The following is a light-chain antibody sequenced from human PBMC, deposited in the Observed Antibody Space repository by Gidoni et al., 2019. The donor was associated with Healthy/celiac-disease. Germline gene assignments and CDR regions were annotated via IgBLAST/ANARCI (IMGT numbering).Light chain of an antibody. CDR1: QSVLYSSNNKNY. Sequence: DIVMTQSPDSLAVSLGERATINCKSSQSVLYSSNNKNYLAWYQQKPGQPPKLLIYWASTRESGVPDRFSGSGSGTDFTLTISSRQAEDVAVYYCQQYYSAPTFGPXTKVEIK. CDR2: WAS. V-gene: IGKV4-1*01. CDR3: QQYYSAPT. J-gene: IGKJ1*01.